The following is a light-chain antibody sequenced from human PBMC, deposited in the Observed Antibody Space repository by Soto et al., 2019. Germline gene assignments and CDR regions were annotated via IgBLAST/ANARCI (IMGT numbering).Light chain of an antibody. J-gene: IGKJ4*01. Sequence: DIQMTQSPSTLSASVGDRVTITCRASQSISSWLAWYQQKPGKAPKLLIYKASTLKSGVPSRFSGSESGTDFTLTISSLQAEDVAVYYCQQYYSTPQVFGGGTRWIS. V-gene: IGKV1-5*03. CDR3: QQYYSTPQV. CDR1: QSISSW. CDR2: KAS.